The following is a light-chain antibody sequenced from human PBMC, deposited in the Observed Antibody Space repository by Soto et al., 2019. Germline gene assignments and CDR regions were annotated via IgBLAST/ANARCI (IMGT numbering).Light chain of an antibody. CDR1: SSNIGAGYD. CDR3: QSYDSSPSGYV. Sequence: QSVLTQPPSVSGAPGQRVTISCTGSSSNIGAGYDVHWYQQLPGTAPKLLIYANINRPAGVPDRFSGSKSGTSASLAITGLQAEDEADYYCQSYDSSPSGYVFGTGTKLPVL. CDR2: ANI. V-gene: IGLV1-40*01. J-gene: IGLJ1*01.